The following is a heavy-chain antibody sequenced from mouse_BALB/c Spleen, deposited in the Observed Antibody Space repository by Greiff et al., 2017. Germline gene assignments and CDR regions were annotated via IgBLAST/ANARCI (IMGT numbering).Heavy chain of an antibody. CDR2: IYPGSGST. J-gene: IGHJ4*01. D-gene: IGHD2-4*01. V-gene: IGHV1S22*01. CDR1: GYTFTSYW. CDR3: TRGGLRPAMDY. Sequence: LQQPGSELVRPGASVKLSCKASGYTFTSYWMHWVKQRHGQGLEWIGNIYPGSGSTNYDEKFKSKGTLTVDTSSSTAYMHLSSLTSEDSAVYYCTRGGLRPAMDYWGQGTSVTVSS.